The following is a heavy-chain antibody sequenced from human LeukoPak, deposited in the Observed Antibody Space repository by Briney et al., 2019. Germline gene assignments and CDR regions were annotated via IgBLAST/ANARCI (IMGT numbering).Heavy chain of an antibody. D-gene: IGHD3-16*01. CDR2: IFYSGGT. J-gene: IGHJ5*02. CDR1: GGSISSYY. CDR3: ARLFSFPLRAPFDP. V-gene: IGHV4-59*01. Sequence: SETLSLTCTVSGGSISSYYWSWLRQPPGKGLEWIGYIFYSGGTNYNPSLKSRVTISVDTSKNQFSLKLSSVTAADTAVYYCARLFSFPLRAPFDPWGQGTLVTVSS.